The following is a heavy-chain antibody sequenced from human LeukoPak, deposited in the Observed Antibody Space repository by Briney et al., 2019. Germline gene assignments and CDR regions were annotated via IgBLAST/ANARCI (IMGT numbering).Heavy chain of an antibody. CDR3: AKDEDLRGSPTVRFDY. CDR2: ISGSGGST. Sequence: GGSLRLSCAASWFTFSSYAMSWGRQAPGKGLEVVAAISGSGGSTYYADSVKGRFTISRDNSKNTLYLQMNSLRAEDTAVYYCAKDEDLRGSPTVRFDYWGQGTLVTVSS. CDR1: WFTFSSYA. V-gene: IGHV3-23*01. D-gene: IGHD4-11*01. J-gene: IGHJ4*02.